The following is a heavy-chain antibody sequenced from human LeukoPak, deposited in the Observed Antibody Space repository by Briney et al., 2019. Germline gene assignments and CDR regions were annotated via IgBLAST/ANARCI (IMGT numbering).Heavy chain of an antibody. CDR1: GFTVSSNY. CDR2: IYSGGST. J-gene: IGHJ6*03. Sequence: GGSLRLSCVASGFTVSSNYMSWVRQAPGKGLEWVSVIYSGGSTYYADSVKGRFTISSDNSKNTLYLQMNSLRAEDTAVYYCASGSGSYRTPDFYMDFWGTGTTVTVSS. V-gene: IGHV3-53*01. D-gene: IGHD3-10*01. CDR3: ASGSGSYRTPDFYMDF.